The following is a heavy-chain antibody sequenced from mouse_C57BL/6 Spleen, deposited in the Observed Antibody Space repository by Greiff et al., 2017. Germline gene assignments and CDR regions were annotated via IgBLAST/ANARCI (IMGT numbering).Heavy chain of an antibody. CDR1: GYTFTDSE. CDR3: TRGRNYYSRDY. CDR2: IDPAAGGT. Sequence: QVQLQQSGAELVRPGASVTLSCKASGYTFTDSEMHWVKQTPVHGLEWIGAIDPAAGGTDYNQKFKGKATLTVDHSSSTAYLELRSLTTDDYAVYYCTRGRNYYSRDYGGQGTTVTVSS. V-gene: IGHV1-15*01. J-gene: IGHJ4*01.